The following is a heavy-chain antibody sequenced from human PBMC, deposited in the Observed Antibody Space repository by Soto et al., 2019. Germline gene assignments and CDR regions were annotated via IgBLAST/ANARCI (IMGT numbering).Heavy chain of an antibody. CDR2: IIPIFGTA. D-gene: IGHD2-15*01. V-gene: IGHV1-69*01. Sequence: QVQLVQSGAEVKKPGSSVKVSCKASGGTFSSYAISWVRQAPGQGLEWMGGIIPIFGTANYAQKFQGRVTITADESTSKADMELSSLGSEDTAVYYCARDRDIVVVVAATPSHYYYYGMDVWGQGTTVTVSS. CDR3: ARDRDIVVVVAATPSHYYYYGMDV. CDR1: GGTFSSYA. J-gene: IGHJ6*02.